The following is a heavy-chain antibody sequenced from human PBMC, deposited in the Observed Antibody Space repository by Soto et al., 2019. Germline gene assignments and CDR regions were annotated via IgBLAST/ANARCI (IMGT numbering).Heavy chain of an antibody. CDR2: ISGSGGST. Sequence: EVQLLESGGGLVQPGGSLRLSCAASRFTFRSYAMSWVRQAPGKGLEWVSAISGSGGSTYYADSVKGRFTISRDNSKNTLYLQMNSLRAEDTAVYYCAKGRGYCSSTSCYVGSDYWGQGTLVTVSS. D-gene: IGHD2-2*01. CDR3: AKGRGYCSSTSCYVGSDY. CDR1: RFTFRSYA. V-gene: IGHV3-23*01. J-gene: IGHJ4*02.